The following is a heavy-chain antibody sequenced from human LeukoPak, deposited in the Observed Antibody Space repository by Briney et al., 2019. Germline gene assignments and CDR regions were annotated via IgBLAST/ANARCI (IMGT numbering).Heavy chain of an antibody. CDR1: GGSISRYY. D-gene: IGHD3-3*01. CDR3: ARDAKDFWSGYYLNYYYNYMDV. CDR2: IYYSGST. Sequence: PSETLSLTCTVSGGSISRYYWSWIRQPPGKGLEWIGYIYYSGSTNYNPSLKSRVTISVDTSKNQFSLKLSSVTAADTAVYYCARDAKDFWSGYYLNYYYNYMDVWGKGTTVTASS. V-gene: IGHV4-59*01. J-gene: IGHJ6*03.